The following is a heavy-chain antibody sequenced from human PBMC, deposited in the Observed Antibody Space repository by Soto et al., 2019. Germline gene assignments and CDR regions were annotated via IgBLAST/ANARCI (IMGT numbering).Heavy chain of an antibody. CDR3: ARRWGEGRVDY. Sequence: QVKLQESGPGLVKPSGTLSLTCAVSGGSISSSNWWSWVRQPPGKGLEWIGEIYHSGNTNYSPSLKRRVTMAVDKSRNQFSLKLSSVTAADTAVYYCARRWGEGRVDYWGQGTLVTVSS. J-gene: IGHJ4*02. CDR2: IYHSGNT. CDR1: GGSISSSNW. D-gene: IGHD3-10*01. V-gene: IGHV4-4*02.